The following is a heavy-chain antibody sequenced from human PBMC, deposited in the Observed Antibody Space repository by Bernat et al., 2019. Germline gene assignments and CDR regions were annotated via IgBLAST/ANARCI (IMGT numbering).Heavy chain of an antibody. CDR3: GRDPYYYDSSGPIPFDI. CDR2: IYSGGST. CDR1: GFTVSSNY. V-gene: IGHV3-53*04. J-gene: IGHJ3*02. D-gene: IGHD3-22*01. Sequence: EVQLVESGGGLVQPGGSLRLSCAASGFTVSSNYMSWVRQAPGKGLEWVSVIYSGGSTYYADSVKGRFTISRHNSKNTLYLQMNSLRAEDTAVYYCGRDPYYYDSSGPIPFDIWGQGTMVTVSS.